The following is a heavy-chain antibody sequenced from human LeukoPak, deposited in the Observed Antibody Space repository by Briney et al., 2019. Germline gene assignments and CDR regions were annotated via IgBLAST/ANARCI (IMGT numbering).Heavy chain of an antibody. CDR3: AKDLIAVAGTALDY. CDR1: GFTFSSYA. Sequence: GGSLRLSCAASGFTFSSYALSWVRQAPGKGLEWVSAISGSGGSTYYADSVKGRFTISRDNSKNTLYLQMNSLRAEDTAVYYCAKDLIAVAGTALDYWGQGTLVTVSS. J-gene: IGHJ4*02. CDR2: ISGSGGST. V-gene: IGHV3-23*01. D-gene: IGHD6-19*01.